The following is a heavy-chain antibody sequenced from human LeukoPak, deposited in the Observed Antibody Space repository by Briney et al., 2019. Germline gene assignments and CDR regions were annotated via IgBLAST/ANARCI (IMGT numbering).Heavy chain of an antibody. CDR3: ARHVPFRIAATGSYYFDY. CDR1: GDSISSYY. V-gene: IGHV4-59*08. CDR2: IYCSGST. Sequence: SETLSLTCTISGDSISSYYWSWVRQPPGKGLEWVGYIYCSGSTTYNPSLKSRVTISVDPSKSQSSLKLSSVTAADTAVYYCARHVPFRIAATGSYYFDYWGQGTLVTVSS. D-gene: IGHD6-13*01. J-gene: IGHJ4*02.